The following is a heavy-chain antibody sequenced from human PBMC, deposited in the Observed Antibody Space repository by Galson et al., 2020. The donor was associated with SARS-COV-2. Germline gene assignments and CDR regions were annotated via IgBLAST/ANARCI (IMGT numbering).Heavy chain of an antibody. J-gene: IGHJ4*02. Sequence: TVSCKVSGYKFSDFWIGWVRQMTGPGLEWMGSIFPGDSDTRYNPSFQDQITISVDKSISTAYLQWNSLRSSDTAMYFCARGRLGNLWSGLYSYWGQGTLVTVSS. CDR1: GYKFSDFW. V-gene: IGHV5-51*01. CDR3: ARGRLGNLWSGLYSY. D-gene: IGHD3-3*01. CDR2: IFPGDSDT.